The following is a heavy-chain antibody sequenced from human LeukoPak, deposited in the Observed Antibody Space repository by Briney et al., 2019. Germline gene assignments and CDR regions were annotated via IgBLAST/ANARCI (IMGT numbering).Heavy chain of an antibody. CDR3: ARGDSSYYYMDV. CDR2: IGAAGDT. CDR1: GFTFSSYD. Sequence: GGSLRLSCAASGFTFSSYDMHWVRQATGKGLEWVSAIGAAGDTYYPCSVKGRFTISRENAKNSLYLQMNSLRDGDTAVYYCARGDSSYYYMDVWGKGTTVTVSS. J-gene: IGHJ6*03. V-gene: IGHV3-13*01. D-gene: IGHD3-22*01.